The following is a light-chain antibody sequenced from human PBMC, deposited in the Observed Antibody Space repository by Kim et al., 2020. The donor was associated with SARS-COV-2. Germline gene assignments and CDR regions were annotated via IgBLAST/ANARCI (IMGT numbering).Light chain of an antibody. CDR2: SAS. Sequence: AATGDRVTITCRASQDIGSYLASYQQNPGKAPNLLIYSASTVQSGDPSRFSGSGSGTDFTLTISCLQSDDYATYYCQQYYSDPRTFGQGTKVDIK. V-gene: IGKV1-8*01. CDR1: QDIGSY. CDR3: QQYYSDPRT. J-gene: IGKJ1*01.